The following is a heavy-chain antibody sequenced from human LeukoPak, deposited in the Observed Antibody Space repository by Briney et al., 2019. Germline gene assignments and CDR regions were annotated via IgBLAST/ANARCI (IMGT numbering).Heavy chain of an antibody. Sequence: GGSLRLSCAASGFTFSSYWMHWVRQAPGKGLVWVSRINSDGSSTSYADSVKGRFTISRDNAKNTLYLQMNSLRAEDTAVYYCAGAVAGSFPDYWGQGTLVTVSS. J-gene: IGHJ4*02. D-gene: IGHD6-19*01. CDR2: INSDGSST. CDR3: AGAVAGSFPDY. CDR1: GFTFSSYW. V-gene: IGHV3-74*01.